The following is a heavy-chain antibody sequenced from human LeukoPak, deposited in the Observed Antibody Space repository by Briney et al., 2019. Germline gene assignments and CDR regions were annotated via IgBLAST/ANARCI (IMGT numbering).Heavy chain of an antibody. D-gene: IGHD3-22*01. V-gene: IGHV3-30-3*01. CDR2: MSSDGNEM. CDR3: VRESEYYFDHSASFDY. J-gene: IGHJ4*02. Sequence: GGSLRLSCAPSGFTFTAYLIHWVRQAPGKGLEWVAVMSSDGNEMFYADSVKGRFTISRDNSKNTLYLQMNSLRAEDTAVYYCVRESEYYFDHSASFDYWGQGTLVTVSS. CDR1: GFTFTAYL.